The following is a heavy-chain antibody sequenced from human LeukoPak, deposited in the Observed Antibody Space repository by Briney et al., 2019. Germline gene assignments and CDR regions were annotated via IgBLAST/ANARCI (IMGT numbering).Heavy chain of an antibody. Sequence: SETLSLTCTVSGGSISSYYWSWIRQPPGKGLEWIGYIYYSGSTNYNPSLKSRVTISVDTSKNQFSLKLSSVTAADTAVYYCARDIRGSGSYYNWRGYYYYMDVWGKGTTVTVSS. CDR1: GGSISSYY. D-gene: IGHD3-10*01. V-gene: IGHV4-59*01. CDR3: ARDIRGSGSYYNWRGYYYYMDV. J-gene: IGHJ6*03. CDR2: IYYSGST.